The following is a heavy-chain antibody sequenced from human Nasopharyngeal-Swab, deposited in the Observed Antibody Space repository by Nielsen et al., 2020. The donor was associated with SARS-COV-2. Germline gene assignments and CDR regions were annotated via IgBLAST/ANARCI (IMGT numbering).Heavy chain of an antibody. CDR3: ARDPRGPDY. V-gene: IGHV1-18*01. CDR2: ISPYNGKT. D-gene: IGHD6-25*01. CDR1: GYTFTTYG. J-gene: IGHJ4*02. Sequence: ASVKVSCKASGYTFTTYGISWVRQAPGQGLEWMGWISPYNGKTKYAQKFQDRVTTTTDTSTSTAYMELRSLRSDDTAVYFCARDPRGPDYWGQGTLVTVSS.